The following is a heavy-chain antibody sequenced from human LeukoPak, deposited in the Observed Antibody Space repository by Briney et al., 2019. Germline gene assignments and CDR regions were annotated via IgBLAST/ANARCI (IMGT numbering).Heavy chain of an antibody. J-gene: IGHJ4*02. CDR1: GKSFSGYY. Sequence: SETLSLTCAVYGKSFSGYYWSWVRQPPGKGLEWIGEINHRGSTNYNPSLKSRVTISVDKSKNQFSLKLSSVTAADTAVYYCARDGDDYGEHFDYWGQGTLVTVSS. V-gene: IGHV4-34*01. CDR3: ARDGDDYGEHFDY. D-gene: IGHD4-17*01. CDR2: INHRGST.